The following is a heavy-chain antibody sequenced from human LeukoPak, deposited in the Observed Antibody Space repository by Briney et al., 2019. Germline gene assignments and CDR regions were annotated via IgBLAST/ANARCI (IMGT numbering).Heavy chain of an antibody. CDR3: ARASSDDTAMATPFAY. Sequence: SVTVSCKASGGTFSKYGINWVRQPAGHGLEWMGGITPIFGTAKYLQKFQGRVTITADESTRTGYMELSRLRLEDTAIYYCARASSDDTAMATPFAYWGQGTLVTVSS. V-gene: IGHV1-69*13. CDR1: GGTFSKYG. D-gene: IGHD5-18*01. J-gene: IGHJ4*02. CDR2: ITPIFGTA.